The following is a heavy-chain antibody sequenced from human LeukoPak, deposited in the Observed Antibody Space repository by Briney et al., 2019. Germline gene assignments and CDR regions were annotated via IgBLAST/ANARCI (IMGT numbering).Heavy chain of an antibody. Sequence: PSETLSLTCTVSGGSISSYYWSWIRQPPGKGLEWIGYIYYSGSTNYNPSLKSRVTISVDTSKNQFSLKLSSVTAADTAVYYCARSPYPGLRRRYFDYWGQGTLVTVSS. CDR2: IYYSGST. V-gene: IGHV4-59*12. CDR1: GGSISSYY. CDR3: ARSPYPGLRRRYFDY. D-gene: IGHD5-12*01. J-gene: IGHJ4*02.